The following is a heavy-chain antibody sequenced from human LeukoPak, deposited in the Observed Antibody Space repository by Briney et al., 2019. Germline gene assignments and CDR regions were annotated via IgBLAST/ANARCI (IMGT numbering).Heavy chain of an antibody. Sequence: GESLKISCKGSGYSFTSYWIGWVRQMPGKGLEWVANIKQDGSEKYYVDSVKGRFTISRDNAKNSLYLQMNSLRAEDTAVYYCARDLGPGYFDYWGQGTLVTVSS. CDR2: IKQDGSEK. J-gene: IGHJ4*02. CDR1: GYSFTSYW. V-gene: IGHV3-7*01. CDR3: ARDLGPGYFDY.